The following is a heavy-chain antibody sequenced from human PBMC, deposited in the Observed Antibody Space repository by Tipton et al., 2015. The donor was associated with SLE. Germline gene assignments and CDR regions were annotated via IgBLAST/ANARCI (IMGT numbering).Heavy chain of an antibody. CDR3: ARQGAWGSNDY. J-gene: IGHJ4*02. Sequence: LRLSCTVSGYSISSDYYWGWIRQPPGKGLEWIGSIYHSGSTHYNPSLKSRVSISVDTSKNQFSLNLSSVTAADTAVYYCARQGAWGSNDYWGPGTLVTVSS. CDR2: IYHSGST. V-gene: IGHV4-38-2*02. CDR1: GYSISSDYY. D-gene: IGHD7-27*01.